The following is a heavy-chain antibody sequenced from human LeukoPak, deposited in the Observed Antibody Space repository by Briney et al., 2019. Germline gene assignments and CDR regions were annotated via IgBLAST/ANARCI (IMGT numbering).Heavy chain of an antibody. CDR2: IYYSGST. V-gene: IGHV4-59*01. J-gene: IGHJ4*02. CDR3: ARSGYSGFLDY. D-gene: IGHD5-12*01. Sequence: PSETLSLTCTVSGGSISSYYWSWIRQPPGKGLEWIGYIYYSGSTNYSPSLKSRVTISVDTSKNQFSLKLSSVTAADTAVYYCARSGYSGFLDYWGQGTLVTVSS. CDR1: GGSISSYY.